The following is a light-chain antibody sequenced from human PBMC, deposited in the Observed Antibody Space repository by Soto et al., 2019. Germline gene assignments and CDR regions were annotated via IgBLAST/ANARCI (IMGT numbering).Light chain of an antibody. CDR2: KAS. CDR3: QQYNSFLWT. Sequence: DIQLTQGPATRSGSFGDTFTIICRAIQSISSWLAWYQQKPGKAPKLLISKASNLDSGVPSRFSGSGSGTEFNLTISSLQPEDFATYYCQQYNSFLWTFGRGTKVDIK. CDR1: QSISSW. V-gene: IGKV1-5*03. J-gene: IGKJ1*01.